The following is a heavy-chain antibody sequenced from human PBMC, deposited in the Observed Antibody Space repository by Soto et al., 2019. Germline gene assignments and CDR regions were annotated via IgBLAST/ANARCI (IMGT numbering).Heavy chain of an antibody. CDR3: AKVSPLLQDSYYGYYYGMDV. CDR1: GFTFSSYA. D-gene: IGHD1-26*01. CDR2: ISGSGGST. J-gene: IGHJ6*02. V-gene: IGHV3-23*01. Sequence: PGGSLRLSCAASGFTFSSYAMSWVRQAPGKGLEWVSAISGSGGSTYYADSVKGRFTISRDNSKNTLYLQMNSLRAEDTAVYYCAKVSPLLQDSYYGYYYGMDVWGQGTTATVSS.